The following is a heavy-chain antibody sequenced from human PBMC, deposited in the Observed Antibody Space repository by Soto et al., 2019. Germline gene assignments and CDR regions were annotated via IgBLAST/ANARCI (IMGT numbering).Heavy chain of an antibody. CDR3: ARDRIIDF. V-gene: IGHV3-21*01. CDR1: GFTFSSYS. J-gene: IGHJ4*02. CDR2: ISIDTDYT. Sequence: GGSLRLACAASGFTFSSYSMDWARQAPGKGLEWVSSISIDTDYTYYADSVKGRFTISRDNAKNSLYLQMSGLRAEDTAVYYCARDRIIDFWGQGALVTVSS. D-gene: IGHD3-10*01.